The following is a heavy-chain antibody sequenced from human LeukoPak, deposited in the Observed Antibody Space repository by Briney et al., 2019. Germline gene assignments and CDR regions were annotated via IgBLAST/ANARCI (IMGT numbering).Heavy chain of an antibody. CDR1: GGSFSGYY. CDR2: INHSGST. J-gene: IGHJ4*02. V-gene: IGHV4-34*01. D-gene: IGHD3-22*01. Sequence: SETLSLTCAVYGGSFSGYYWSWIRQPPGKVLEWIGEINHSGSTNYNPSLKSRVTISVDTSKNQFSLKLSSVTAADTAVYYCARGPDYYGSSGKYLSFDYWGQGTLVTVSS. CDR3: ARGPDYYGSSGKYLSFDY.